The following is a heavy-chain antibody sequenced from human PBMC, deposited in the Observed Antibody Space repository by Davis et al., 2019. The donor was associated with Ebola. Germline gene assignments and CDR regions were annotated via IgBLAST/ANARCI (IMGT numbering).Heavy chain of an antibody. D-gene: IGHD3-10*01. V-gene: IGHV3-53*01. CDR1: GFTVSSNY. CDR2: IYSGGST. Sequence: PGGSLRLSCAASGFTVSSNYMSWVRQAPGKGLEWVSVIYSGGSTYYADSVKGRFTISRDNSKNTLYLQMNSLRAEDTAVYYCARDDPRIRGYYGMDVWGQGTTVTVSS. CDR3: ARDDPRIRGYYGMDV. J-gene: IGHJ6*02.